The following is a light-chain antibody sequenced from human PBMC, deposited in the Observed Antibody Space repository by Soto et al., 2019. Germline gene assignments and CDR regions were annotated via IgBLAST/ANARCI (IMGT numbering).Light chain of an antibody. Sequence: QSVLTQPRSVSGSPGQSVTISCTGTSSDVGAYDYVSWYQQHPGKAPKLMIYDVSKRPSGVPDRFSGSKSGNTASLTMSGLQAEDEADYYCCSYAGSYTGVFGTGTKLTVL. J-gene: IGLJ1*01. CDR1: SSDVGAYDY. V-gene: IGLV2-11*01. CDR2: DVS. CDR3: CSYAGSYTGV.